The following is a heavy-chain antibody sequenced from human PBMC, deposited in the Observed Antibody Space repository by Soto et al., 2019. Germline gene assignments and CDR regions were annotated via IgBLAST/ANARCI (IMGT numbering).Heavy chain of an antibody. CDR2: IYSGGST. CDR3: ARERRTIFGVGEVYWFDP. Sequence: PGGSLRLSCAASGFTVSSNYMSWVRQAPGKGLEWVSVIYSGGSTYYADSVKGRFTISRHNSKNTLYLQMNSLRAEDTAVYYCARERRTIFGVGEVYWFDPWGQGTLVTVS. J-gene: IGHJ5*02. V-gene: IGHV3-53*04. D-gene: IGHD3-3*01. CDR1: GFTVSSNY.